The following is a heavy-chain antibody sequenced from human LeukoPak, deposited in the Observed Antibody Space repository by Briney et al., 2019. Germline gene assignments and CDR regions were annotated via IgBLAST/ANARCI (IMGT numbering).Heavy chain of an antibody. CDR1: GYIFTRYW. CDR3: AGQGPSTVHGFDP. CDR2: IFPSDSDT. J-gene: IGHJ5*02. D-gene: IGHD4-17*01. V-gene: IGHV5-51*01. Sequence: GESLKISCKGSGYIFTRYWIGWVRQMPGKGLEWMGIIFPSDSDTRYSPSFQGQVTISADKSINTAYLQWTSLKASDTAIYYCAGQGPSTVHGFDPWGQGTLVTVSS.